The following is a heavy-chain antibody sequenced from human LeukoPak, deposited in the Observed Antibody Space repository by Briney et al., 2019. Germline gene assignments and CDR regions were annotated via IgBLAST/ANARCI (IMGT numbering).Heavy chain of an antibody. CDR1: GGSISSYY. V-gene: IGHV3-7*01. D-gene: IGHD3-10*01. CDR2: IKQDGTEK. Sequence: ETLSLTCTVSGGSISSYYWSWIRQPPGKGLEWVANIKQDGTEKHYVDSVKGRFTISRDNAKNSLYLQMNSLRVEDTAVYFCTRVRTSGEEDYWGQGTLVTVSS. CDR3: TRVRTSGEEDY. J-gene: IGHJ4*02.